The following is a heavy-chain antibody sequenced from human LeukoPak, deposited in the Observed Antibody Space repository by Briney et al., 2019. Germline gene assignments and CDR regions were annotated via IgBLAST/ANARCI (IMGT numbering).Heavy chain of an antibody. V-gene: IGHV3-23*01. Sequence: GGSLRLSCAASGFTFSSFAMTWVRQAPGKGLEWVSGISGSGDDTYYPDSVKGRFTIPRHNSKNTLYLQMNILSADDTAVYYCAKDRPIAVRLYYMDVWGKGTTVTVSS. J-gene: IGHJ6*03. CDR3: AKDRPIAVRLYYMDV. D-gene: IGHD6-6*01. CDR1: GFTFSSFA. CDR2: ISGSGDDT.